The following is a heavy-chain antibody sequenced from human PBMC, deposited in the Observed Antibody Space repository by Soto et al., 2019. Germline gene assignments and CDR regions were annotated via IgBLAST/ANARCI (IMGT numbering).Heavy chain of an antibody. V-gene: IGHV3-7*01. CDR1: GVTFSSYW. Sequence: PGGSLRLSCAASGVTFSSYWMSWVRQAPGKGLEWVANIKQDGSEKYYVDSVKGRFTISRDNAKNSLYLQMNSLRAEDTAVYYCARDLWSAYYYGSGSFPWGQGTLVTVSS. CDR2: IKQDGSEK. D-gene: IGHD3-10*01. CDR3: ARDLWSAYYYGSGSFP. J-gene: IGHJ5*02.